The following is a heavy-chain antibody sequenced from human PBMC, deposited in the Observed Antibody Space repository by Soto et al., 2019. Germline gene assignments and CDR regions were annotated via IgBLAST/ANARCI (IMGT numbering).Heavy chain of an antibody. CDR3: AATTPATGTWWFDP. CDR2: IHYSGST. V-gene: IGHV4-59*01. Sequence: QVQLQESGPGLVKPSETLSLTCTVSGGSIISYYWSWIRQPPGMGLEWIGYIHYSGSTNYNPSLKSRLTISADTSKNPFSLNLRSVTAADTAVYYCAATTPATGTWWFDPWGQGALVTVSS. J-gene: IGHJ5*02. CDR1: GGSIISYY. D-gene: IGHD6-13*01.